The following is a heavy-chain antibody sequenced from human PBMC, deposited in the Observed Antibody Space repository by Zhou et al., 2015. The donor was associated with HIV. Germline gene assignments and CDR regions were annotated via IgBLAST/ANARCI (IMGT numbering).Heavy chain of an antibody. D-gene: IGHD3/OR15-3a*01. CDR2: INWNSNTR. Sequence: VEVVESGGRLVKSGGSLRLSCVGSGFTFSYYSMNWVRQAPGKGLEWVSGINWNSNTRAYADSVKGRFIISRDNTKNSLYLQMNSLRVEDTAVYYCARAKMEATYDLWTTGPYSGYMDVWGKGTTVTVSS. J-gene: IGHJ6*03. V-gene: IGHV3-21*01. CDR3: ARAKMEATYDLWTTGPYSGYMDV. CDR1: GFTFSYYS.